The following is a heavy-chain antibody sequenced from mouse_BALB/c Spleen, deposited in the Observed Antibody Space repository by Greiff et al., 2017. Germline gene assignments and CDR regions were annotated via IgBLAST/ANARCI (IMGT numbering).Heavy chain of an antibody. J-gene: IGHJ1*01. CDR1: GFNIKDTY. Sequence: EVQLQESGAELVKPGASVKLSCTASGFNIKDTYMHWVKQRPEQGLEWIGRIDPANGNTKYDPKFQGKATITADTSSNTAYLQLSSLTSEDTAVYYCASTVVEGRYFDVWGAGTTVTVSS. D-gene: IGHD1-1*01. CDR2: IDPANGNT. CDR3: ASTVVEGRYFDV. V-gene: IGHV14-3*02.